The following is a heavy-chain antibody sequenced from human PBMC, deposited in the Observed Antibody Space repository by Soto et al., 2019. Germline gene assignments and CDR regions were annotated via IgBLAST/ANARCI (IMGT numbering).Heavy chain of an antibody. CDR2: ISSSGSTI. J-gene: IGHJ6*02. CDR3: ARDHPLYGSGSGRYGMDV. D-gene: IGHD3-10*01. V-gene: IGHV3-11*01. Sequence: GGSLRLSCAASGFTFSDYYMSWIRQAPGRGLEWVSYISSSGSTIYYADSVKGRFTISRDNAKNSLYLQMNSLRAEDTAVYYCARDHPLYGSGSGRYGMDVWGQGTTVTVSS. CDR1: GFTFSDYY.